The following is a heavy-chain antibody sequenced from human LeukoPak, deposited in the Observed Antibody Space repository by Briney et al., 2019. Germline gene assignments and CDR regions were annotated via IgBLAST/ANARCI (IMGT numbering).Heavy chain of an antibody. V-gene: IGHV1-58*02. J-gene: IGHJ5*02. D-gene: IGHD2-2*02. CDR3: AAVRRVGAIYTGWFDP. Sequence: ASVKFSCKASGFTFTSSAMQWVRQARGQRLEWIGWIVVGSGNTNYAQKFQERVTITRDMSTSTAYMELSSLRSEDTAVYYCAAVRRVGAIYTGWFDPWGQGTLVTVSS. CDR2: IVVGSGNT. CDR1: GFTFTSSA.